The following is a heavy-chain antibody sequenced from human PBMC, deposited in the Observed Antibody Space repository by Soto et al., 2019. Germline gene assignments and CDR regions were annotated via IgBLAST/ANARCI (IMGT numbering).Heavy chain of an antibody. CDR1: GGSISSDNYF. CDR2: IDYIGRA. J-gene: IGHJ3*02. CDR3: ALEVKSAAASDVFDI. Sequence: TLSLTCTVSGGSISSDNYFWSWIRQHPGKGLEWIGYIDYIGRAYYNPSLKSRVTTSVDTSKNQFSLRLSSVTVADTATYYCALEVKSAAASDVFDICGKGTVVTVS. V-gene: IGHV4-31*03. D-gene: IGHD2-15*01.